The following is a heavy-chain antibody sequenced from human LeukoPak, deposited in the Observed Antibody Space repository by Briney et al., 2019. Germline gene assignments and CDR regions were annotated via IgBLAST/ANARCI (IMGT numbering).Heavy chain of an antibody. Sequence: ASVKVSCKASGYTFTSYGISWVRQAPGQGLEWMGWISAYNGNTNYAQKLQGRVTMTTNTSTSTAYMELRSLRSDDTAVYYCARDTETYYYDSSGYYYAFGIWGQGTMVTVSS. CDR3: ARDTETYYYDSSGYYYAFGI. V-gene: IGHV1-18*01. J-gene: IGHJ3*02. D-gene: IGHD3-22*01. CDR2: ISAYNGNT. CDR1: GYTFTSYG.